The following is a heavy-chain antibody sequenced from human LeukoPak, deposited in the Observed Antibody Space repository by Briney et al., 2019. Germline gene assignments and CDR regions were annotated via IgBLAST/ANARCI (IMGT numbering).Heavy chain of an antibody. D-gene: IGHD2-15*01. CDR1: GYSFTSYW. CDR3: ARPGYCSGGSCYSGITDY. V-gene: IGHV5-51*01. CDR2: IYPGDSDT. Sequence: GESLKISCKGSGYSFTSYWIGWVRQMPGKGLEWMGIIYPGDSDTRYSPSFQGQVTISADKSISTAYLQWSSLKASDTAMYYCARPGYCSGGSCYSGITDYWGQGTLVTVSS. J-gene: IGHJ4*02.